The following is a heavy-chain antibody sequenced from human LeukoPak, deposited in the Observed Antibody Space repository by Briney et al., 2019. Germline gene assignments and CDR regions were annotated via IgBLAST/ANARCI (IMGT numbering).Heavy chain of an antibody. CDR1: GYTFTSYY. J-gene: IGHJ6*02. CDR2: INPNSGGT. Sequence: ASVKVSCKASGYTFTSYYMHWVRQAPGQGLEWMGWINPNSGGTNYAQKFQGRVTMTRDTSISTAYMELSRLRSDDTAVYYCARRGWLVNYYYGMDVWGQGTTVTVSS. V-gene: IGHV1-2*02. CDR3: ARRGWLVNYYYGMDV. D-gene: IGHD6-19*01.